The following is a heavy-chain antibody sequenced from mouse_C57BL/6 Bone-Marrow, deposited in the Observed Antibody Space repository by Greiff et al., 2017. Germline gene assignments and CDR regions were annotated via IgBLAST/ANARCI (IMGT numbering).Heavy chain of an antibody. CDR1: GFSLSTFGMG. J-gene: IGHJ4*01. CDR3: ARILYYYGSSNYAMDY. CDR2: IWWDDDK. Sequence: QVTLKESGPGILQPSQTLSLTCSFSGFSLSTFGMGVGWIRQPSGKGLEWLAHIWWDDDKYYNPSLKSRLTISKDTSNNHVFLKIANVDTADTATYYCARILYYYGSSNYAMDYWGQGTSVTVSS. V-gene: IGHV8-8*01. D-gene: IGHD1-1*01.